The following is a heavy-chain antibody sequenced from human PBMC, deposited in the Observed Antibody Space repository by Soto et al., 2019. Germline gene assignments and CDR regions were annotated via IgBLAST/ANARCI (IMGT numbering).Heavy chain of an antibody. D-gene: IGHD3-9*01. J-gene: IGHJ6*02. V-gene: IGHV4-59*01. CDR3: AKSWGAMSTGYQFGYYNHAMDV. Sequence: QVQLQESGPGLVKPSETLSLSCNVSGGSISSYHWSWIRQPPGKGLEWMGHIYDTGSTEYNPSLKSRVAISVDTSKKEFSLRVKTVTTPDTAVYFCAKSWGAMSTGYQFGYYNHAMDVWGPGTTVFVSS. CDR1: GGSISSYH. CDR2: IYDTGST.